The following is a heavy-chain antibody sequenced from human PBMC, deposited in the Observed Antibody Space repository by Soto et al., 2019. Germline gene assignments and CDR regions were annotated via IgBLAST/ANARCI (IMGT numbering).Heavy chain of an antibody. J-gene: IGHJ4*02. D-gene: IGHD3-16*02. V-gene: IGHV3-23*01. Sequence: GGSLRLSCAASGFTLSSYAMSWVRQAPGKGLEWVSAISGSGGSTYYADSVKGRFTISRDNSKNTLYLQMNSLRAEDTAVYYCASLGDYVWGSYRYTGADYWGQGTLVTVSS. CDR1: GFTLSSYA. CDR3: ASLGDYVWGSYRYTGADY. CDR2: ISGSGGST.